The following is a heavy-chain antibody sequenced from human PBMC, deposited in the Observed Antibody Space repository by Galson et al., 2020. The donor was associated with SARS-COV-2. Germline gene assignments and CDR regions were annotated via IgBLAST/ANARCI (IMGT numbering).Heavy chain of an antibody. J-gene: IGHJ3*01. CDR3: ASPYLAAASFFGAFDL. D-gene: IGHD6-13*01. CDR2: ISTSGTNV. V-gene: IGHV3-48*03. Sequence: GGSLRLSCAGSGFPFSDYEMNWVRHGPGKGLEWVSYISTSGTNVYYADSVKGRFTISRDNAKNSLYLQMTSLRAEDTAIYYCASPYLAAASFFGAFDLWGPGTMVTVSS. CDR1: GFPFSDYE.